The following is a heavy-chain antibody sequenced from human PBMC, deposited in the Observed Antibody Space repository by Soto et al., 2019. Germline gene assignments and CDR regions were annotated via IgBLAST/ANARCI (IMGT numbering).Heavy chain of an antibody. J-gene: IGHJ6*02. CDR2: IGAYNGHT. CDR1: GYTFTNSG. Sequence: ASVKVSCKASGYTFTNSGISWVRQAPGQGLEWMGWIGAYNGHTKYAQKLQGRVTMTTDTSTSTAYMELRSLKSDDMAVYYCAREDYYDSSGYLPVRYYFGMDVWGQGTTVTVSS. D-gene: IGHD3-22*01. CDR3: AREDYYDSSGYLPVRYYFGMDV. V-gene: IGHV1-18*03.